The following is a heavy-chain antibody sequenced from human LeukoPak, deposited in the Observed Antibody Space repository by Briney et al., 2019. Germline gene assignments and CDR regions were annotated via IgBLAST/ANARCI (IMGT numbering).Heavy chain of an antibody. CDR3: AIRDSSDRDYYYYYMDV. J-gene: IGHJ6*03. CDR1: GGSFSTYY. V-gene: IGHV4-34*01. CDR2: IYHNGGT. D-gene: IGHD6-6*01. Sequence: SETLSLTCAIYGGSFSTYYWNWIRQTPGKGLEWIGEIYHNGGTNYSPSLKSRVTISVDTSKNQFSLKLSSVTAADTAVYYCAIRDSSDRDYYYYYMDVWGKGTTVTVSS.